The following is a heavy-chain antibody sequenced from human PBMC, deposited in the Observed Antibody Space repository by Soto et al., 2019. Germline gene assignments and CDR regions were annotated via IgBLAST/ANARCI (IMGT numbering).Heavy chain of an antibody. V-gene: IGHV3-30*18. CDR1: GFTFNIYG. CDR2: ISYDGSNQ. J-gene: IGHJ4*02. Sequence: GGSLRLSCAASGFTFNIYGMHWVRQAPDKGLEWVALISYDGSNQYYADSVKGRFTISRDNSKNTLFLQMNSLRADDTAVYYCGKDQASGQGSFDSWGQGTLVTVSS. CDR3: GKDQASGQGSFDS.